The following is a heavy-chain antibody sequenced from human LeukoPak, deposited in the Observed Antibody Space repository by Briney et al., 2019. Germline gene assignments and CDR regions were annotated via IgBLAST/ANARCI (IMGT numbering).Heavy chain of an antibody. CDR3: ARAPTAYNYFDP. CDR2: ISSSSTTI. D-gene: IGHD1-20*01. V-gene: IGHV3-48*01. Sequence: GGSLRLSCAASGFAFSSYSMNWVRQAPGKGLEWVSYISSSSTTIYYADSVKGRFTISRDNAKNSLYLQMNSLRAEDTAVYYCARAPTAYNYFDPWGQGTLVTASS. CDR1: GFAFSSYS. J-gene: IGHJ5*02.